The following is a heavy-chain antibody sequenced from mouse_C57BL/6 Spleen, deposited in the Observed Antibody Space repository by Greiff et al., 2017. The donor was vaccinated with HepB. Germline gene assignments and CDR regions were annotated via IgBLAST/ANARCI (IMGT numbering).Heavy chain of an antibody. J-gene: IGHJ1*03. CDR3: ALGGSSSWYFDV. D-gene: IGHD1-1*01. V-gene: IGHV1-81*01. CDR2: IYPRSGNT. Sequence: QVQLQQSGAELARPGASVKLSCKASGYTFTSYGISWVKQRTGQGLEWIGEIYPRSGNTYYNEKFKGKATLTADKSSSTAYMELRSLTSEDSAVYVCALGGSSSWYFDVWGTGTTVTVSS. CDR1: GYTFTSYG.